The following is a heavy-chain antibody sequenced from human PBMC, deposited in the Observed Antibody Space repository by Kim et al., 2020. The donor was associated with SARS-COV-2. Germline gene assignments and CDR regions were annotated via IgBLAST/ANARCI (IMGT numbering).Heavy chain of an antibody. CDR1: GYSISSGYY. J-gene: IGHJ4*02. CDR2: IYHSGST. V-gene: IGHV4-38-2*02. CDR3: ARDPAAETADY. Sequence: SETLSLTCTVSGYSISSGYYWGWIRQPPGKGLEWIGSIYHSGSTYYNPSLKSRVTISVDTSKNQFSLKLSSVTAADTAVYYCARDPAAETADYWGQGTLVTVSS.